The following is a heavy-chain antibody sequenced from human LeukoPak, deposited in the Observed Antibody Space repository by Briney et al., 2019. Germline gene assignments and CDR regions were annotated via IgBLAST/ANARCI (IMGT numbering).Heavy chain of an antibody. J-gene: IGHJ5*02. Sequence: SETLSLTCTVSGGSLSIYYWSCIRQPPGKGLEWIGYIYYSGSTNYNPSLKSRVTISVDTSKKQFSLKLSSVTAADTAVYYCARERITMVRGVIRGSNWFDPWGQGTLVTVSS. D-gene: IGHD3-10*01. CDR2: IYYSGST. CDR1: GGSLSIYY. V-gene: IGHV4-59*01. CDR3: ARERITMVRGVIRGSNWFDP.